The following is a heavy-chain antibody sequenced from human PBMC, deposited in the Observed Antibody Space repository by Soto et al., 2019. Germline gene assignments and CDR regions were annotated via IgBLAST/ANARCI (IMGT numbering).Heavy chain of an antibody. CDR2: IHQTGIT. J-gene: IGHJ4*02. Sequence: QLQLQESGSGLVKPSQTLSLTCAVSGGSISSAGYSWSWIRQPPGKGLEWIGYIHQTGITYYNPSLKSRVTISLDRSNNQFSLNVSSVTAADTAVYFCARDRKESNYFDYWGQGTLVTVSS. CDR3: ARDRKESNYFDY. V-gene: IGHV4-30-2*01. CDR1: GGSISSAGYS.